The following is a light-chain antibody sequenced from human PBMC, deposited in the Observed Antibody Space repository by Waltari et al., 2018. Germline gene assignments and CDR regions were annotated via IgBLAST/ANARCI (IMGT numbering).Light chain of an antibody. CDR3: QQGHSTPRT. J-gene: IGKJ1*01. V-gene: IGKV1-39*01. Sequence: DIQMTQSPSSLSASVGDRVTITCRAIQSISSYLYWYQQKPEKAPQLLIYAASSLQSGVPSRFSGRGSGTDFTLTITSLQPEDFATYYCQQGHSTPRTFGQGTKVEIK. CDR1: QSISSY. CDR2: AAS.